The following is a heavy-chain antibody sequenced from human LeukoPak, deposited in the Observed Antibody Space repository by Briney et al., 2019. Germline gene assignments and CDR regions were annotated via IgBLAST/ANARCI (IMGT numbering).Heavy chain of an antibody. J-gene: IGHJ5*02. Sequence: SVRLSCALSGFTFSDYYMSWIWQAIGKGLDRVSYISSSSSYTKYTDSVKGRFTISRDNAKNSLYLQMESLRADDTAVYYCARDGYSSGNSFDPWGQGTLVTVSS. CDR2: ISSSSSYT. V-gene: IGHV3-11*05. D-gene: IGHD3-22*01. CDR1: GFTFSDYY. CDR3: ARDGYSSGNSFDP.